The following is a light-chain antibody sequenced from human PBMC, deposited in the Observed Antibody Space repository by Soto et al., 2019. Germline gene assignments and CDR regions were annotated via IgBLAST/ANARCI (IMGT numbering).Light chain of an antibody. J-gene: IGKJ1*01. Sequence: ERVMTQSPGTLSVSPGERATLSCRASQIVSSNLAWYQQKPGQAPRLLIYGASTRATGIPARFSGSESGTEFTLTISSLQSEDFAVYYCQQSNNWPWTFGQGTKVEIK. CDR3: QQSNNWPWT. V-gene: IGKV3-15*01. CDR1: QIVSSN. CDR2: GAS.